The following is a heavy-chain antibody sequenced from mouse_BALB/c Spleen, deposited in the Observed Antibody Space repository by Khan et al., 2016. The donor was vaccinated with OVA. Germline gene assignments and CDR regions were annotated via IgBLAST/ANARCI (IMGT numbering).Heavy chain of an antibody. Sequence: QVQLQQSGAELARPGASVKMSCKASGYTFTSYTIHWIKKRPGQGLEWIGYINPSNGYTNYNQKFKDKATLTTDKSSTTAYLQLSSLTPDDSAVYNCVRDGAYHRIDGWFAYWGQGTLVTVSA. CDR1: GYTFTSYT. CDR3: VRDGAYHRIDGWFAY. J-gene: IGHJ3*01. CDR2: INPSNGYT. V-gene: IGHV1-4*01. D-gene: IGHD2-14*01.